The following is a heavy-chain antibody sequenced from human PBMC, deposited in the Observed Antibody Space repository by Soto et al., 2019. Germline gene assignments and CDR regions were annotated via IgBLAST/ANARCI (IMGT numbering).Heavy chain of an antibody. CDR1: GGTFSSYA. J-gene: IGHJ4*02. D-gene: IGHD2-21*01. CDR2: IIPIFGTA. Sequence: QVQLVQSGAEVKKPGSSVKVSCKASGGTFSSYAISWVRQAPGQGLEWMGGIIPIFGTANYAQKFQGRVTITADEFTIKWYVELCSLRSEDTAVYYCARARPSDCYNFGSGHFDYWGQGTLVTVSS. CDR3: ARARPSDCYNFGSGHFDY. V-gene: IGHV1-69*12.